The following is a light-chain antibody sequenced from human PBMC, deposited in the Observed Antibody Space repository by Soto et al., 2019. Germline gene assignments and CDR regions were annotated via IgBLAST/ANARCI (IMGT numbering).Light chain of an antibody. Sequence: EIVLTQSPATLSLSPGERATLSCRASQSVSSYLAWYQQKPGQAPRLLIYDASNRATDIPARFSGSGSGTDFTLTISSLGPEDFAVYYCQQRSNWPPAFGQGTKLEIK. J-gene: IGKJ2*01. V-gene: IGKV3-11*01. CDR2: DAS. CDR3: QQRSNWPPA. CDR1: QSVSSY.